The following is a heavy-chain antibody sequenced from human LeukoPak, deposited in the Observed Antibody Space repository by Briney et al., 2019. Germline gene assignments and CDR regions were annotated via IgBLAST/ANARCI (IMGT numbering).Heavy chain of an antibody. Sequence: SETLSLTCAVYGGSFSGYYWSWLRQPPGKGLEWIGEINHSGSTNYNPSLKSRVTISVDTSKNQFSLKLSSVTAADTAVYYCARRRGYSGYVLRDYYFDYWGQGTLVTVSS. CDR3: ARRRGYSGYVLRDYYFDY. CDR1: GGSFSGYY. J-gene: IGHJ4*02. V-gene: IGHV4-34*01. D-gene: IGHD5-12*01. CDR2: INHSGST.